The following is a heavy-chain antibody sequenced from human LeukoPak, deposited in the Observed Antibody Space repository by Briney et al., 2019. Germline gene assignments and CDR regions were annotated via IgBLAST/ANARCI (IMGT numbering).Heavy chain of an antibody. V-gene: IGHV3-23*01. J-gene: IGHJ4*02. CDR3: AKVKYRLGATYYYDSSGL. CDR2: ISGSGGST. D-gene: IGHD3-22*01. CDR1: GFTFAGYA. Sequence: GGSLRLSCAASGFTFAGYAMTWVRQAPGKGLEWVSLISGSGGSTYYADVVKGRFTISRDNSKNALYLRMNSLRAEDTAVYYCAKVKYRLGATYYYDSSGLWGQGTLVTVSS.